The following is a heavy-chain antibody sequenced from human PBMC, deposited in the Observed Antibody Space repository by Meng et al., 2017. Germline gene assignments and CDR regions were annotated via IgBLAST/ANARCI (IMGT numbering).Heavy chain of an antibody. J-gene: IGHJ5*02. CDR3: ARGKGWFDP. Sequence: VQLVEPGGGLVKPVGSLRLSCAASGFTFSSYSMNWVRQAPGKGLEWVAVISYDGSNKYYADSVKGRFTISRDNSKNTLYLQMNSLRAEDTAVYYCARGKGWFDPWGQGTLVTVSS. V-gene: IGHV3-30*05. CDR1: GFTFSSYS. CDR2: ISYDGSNK.